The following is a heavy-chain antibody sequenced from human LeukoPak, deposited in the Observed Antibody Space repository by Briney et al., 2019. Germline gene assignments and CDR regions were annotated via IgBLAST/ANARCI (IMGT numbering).Heavy chain of an antibody. V-gene: IGHV3-23*01. CDR3: AKDLSYGDTSYFYYYMDV. CDR1: GFIYSNFA. Sequence: CGSLRLSCAASGFIYSNFAMNWVRQAPGKGLEWVSVISGSGGSSFYADSVKGRFIISRDNSKNTLYLQMNSLRVEDTAQYYCAKDLSYGDTSYFYYYMDVWGKGTTVTVSS. CDR2: ISGSGGSS. J-gene: IGHJ6*03. D-gene: IGHD4-17*01.